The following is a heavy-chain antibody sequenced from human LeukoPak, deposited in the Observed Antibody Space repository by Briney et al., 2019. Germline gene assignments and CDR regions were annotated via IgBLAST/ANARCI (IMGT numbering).Heavy chain of an antibody. D-gene: IGHD4-17*01. J-gene: IGHJ5*02. V-gene: IGHV3-48*03. CDR3: AREAGLYGDYARRSDP. Sequence: GGSLRLSRAASGFTFSCYEMNWVRQAAGKQLEWVSYISSSGSTIYYADSVKARFIIARDYAKNSLYLQMNSLRAEDTAVYYCAREAGLYGDYARRSDPGGRGTVVPVSS. CDR1: GFTFSCYE. CDR2: ISSSGSTI.